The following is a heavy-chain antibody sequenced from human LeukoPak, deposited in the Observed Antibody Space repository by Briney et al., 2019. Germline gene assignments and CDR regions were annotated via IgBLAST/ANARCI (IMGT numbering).Heavy chain of an antibody. CDR2: ISWNSGSI. CDR3: AKDKYDILTGYSDY. CDR1: TSGDYY. D-gene: IGHD3-9*01. V-gene: IGHV3-9*03. Sequence: TSGDYYWTWIRQPPGKGLEWVSGISWNSGSIGYADSVKGRFTISRDNAKNSLYLQMNSLRAEDMALYYCAKDKYDILTGYSDYWGQGTLVTVSS. J-gene: IGHJ4*02.